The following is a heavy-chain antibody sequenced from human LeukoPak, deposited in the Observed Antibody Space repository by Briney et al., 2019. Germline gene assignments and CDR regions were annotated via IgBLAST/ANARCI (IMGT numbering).Heavy chain of an antibody. CDR3: ARRGYSGYDYYYYYYYMDV. Sequence: ASVKVSCKASGYTFTSYDINWVRQATGQGLEWMGWMNPNSGNTGYAQKFQGRVTMTRNTSISTAYMELSSLRSEDTAVYYCARRGYSGYDYYYYYYYMDVWGKGTTVTISS. J-gene: IGHJ6*03. CDR2: MNPNSGNT. CDR1: GYTFTSYD. D-gene: IGHD5-12*01. V-gene: IGHV1-8*01.